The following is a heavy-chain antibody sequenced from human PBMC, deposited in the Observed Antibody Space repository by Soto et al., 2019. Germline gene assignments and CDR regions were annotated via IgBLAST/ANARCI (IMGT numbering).Heavy chain of an antibody. D-gene: IGHD3-10*01. CDR3: ARGRYYGSGTPIKYFDL. Sequence: LSRTGEGCGGTVSRYWWSWNRQQTRKWVEWIGYIYYSGSTNYNPFLTSRVTISVDTSKNQFSLKLSSVTAADTAVYYCARGRYYGSGTPIKYFDLWGRGTLVTVSS. V-gene: IGHV4-59*02. CDR2: IYYSGST. CDR1: GGTVSRYW. J-gene: IGHJ2*01.